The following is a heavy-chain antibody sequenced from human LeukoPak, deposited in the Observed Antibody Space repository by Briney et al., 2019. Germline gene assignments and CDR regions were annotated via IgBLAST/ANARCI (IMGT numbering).Heavy chain of an antibody. V-gene: IGHV3-23*01. CDR3: AKGVVVVAAYDAFDI. D-gene: IGHD2-15*01. CDR2: ISGTGGTT. Sequence: GGSLRLSCAASGFTFSSYSMNWVRQAPGKGLEWVSAISGTGGTTYYADSVKGRFTISRDNSKNTLYLQMNSLRAEDTAVYYCAKGVVVVAAYDAFDIWGQGTMVTVSS. J-gene: IGHJ3*02. CDR1: GFTFSSYS.